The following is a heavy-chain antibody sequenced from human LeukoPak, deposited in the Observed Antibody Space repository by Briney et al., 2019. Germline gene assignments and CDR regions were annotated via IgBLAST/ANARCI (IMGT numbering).Heavy chain of an antibody. CDR2: MNPNSGNT. CDR1: GSTFPSYD. V-gene: IGHV1-8*03. J-gene: IGHJ6*03. D-gene: IGHD3-10*01. Sequence: ASVQVSCHASGSTFPSYDINWVRPATGQGREWMGWMNPNSGNTGYAQEFQGRVTITRNTSISTAYMELSSLRSEDTAVYYCARGVSGSSRYYYYYYMDVRGKGTTGTVS. CDR3: ARGVSGSSRYYYYYYMDV.